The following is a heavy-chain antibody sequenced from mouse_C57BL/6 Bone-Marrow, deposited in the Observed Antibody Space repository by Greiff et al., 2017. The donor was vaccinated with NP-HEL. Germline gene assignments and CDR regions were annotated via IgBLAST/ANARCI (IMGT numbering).Heavy chain of an antibody. CDR1: GYTFTSYW. Sequence: QVQPQQPGAELVRPGSSVKLSCKASGYTFTSYWMHWVKQRPIQGLEWIGNIDPSDSETHYNQKFKDKATLTVDKSSSTAYMQLSSLTSEDSAVYYCARDDYGSSYEGIAYGGQGTLVTVSA. CDR3: ARDDYGSSYEGIAY. D-gene: IGHD1-1*01. V-gene: IGHV1-52*01. CDR2: IDPSDSET. J-gene: IGHJ3*01.